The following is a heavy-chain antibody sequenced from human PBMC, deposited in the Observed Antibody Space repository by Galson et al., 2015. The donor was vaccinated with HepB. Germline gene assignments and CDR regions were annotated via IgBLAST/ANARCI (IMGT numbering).Heavy chain of an antibody. CDR3: ARVQVRGFFKLYYDGLDV. Sequence: LRLSCAASGFSFTRYAMTWVRQTPGKRLEWIGEINHHGTTKYNASLKSRVTISIDTRKSQFSLKMRSVTAADTAVYYCARVQVRGFFKLYYDGLDVWGQGTTVIVSS. CDR1: GFSFTRYA. CDR2: INHHGTT. D-gene: IGHD3-10*01. J-gene: IGHJ6*02. V-gene: IGHV4-34*01.